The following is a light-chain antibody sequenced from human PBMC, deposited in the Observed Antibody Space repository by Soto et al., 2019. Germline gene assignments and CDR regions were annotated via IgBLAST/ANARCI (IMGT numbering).Light chain of an antibody. CDR3: QQYNSYSEWT. CDR2: KAS. J-gene: IGKJ1*01. Sequence: DIQMTQSPSTLSASLGDRVTITCRASQTISSWLAWYQQKPGKAPKLLIYKASSLESGVPSRFSGSGSGTEFTLTISSLQPDDFATYYCQQYNSYSEWTFGQGTKVDIK. V-gene: IGKV1-5*03. CDR1: QTISSW.